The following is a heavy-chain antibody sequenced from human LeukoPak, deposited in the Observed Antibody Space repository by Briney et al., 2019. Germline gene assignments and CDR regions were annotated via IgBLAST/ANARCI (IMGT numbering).Heavy chain of an antibody. CDR3: TKKSLWSGPFDY. J-gene: IGHJ4*02. CDR1: GFIFRNYS. Sequence: GSLRPSFKGSGFIFRNYSMRWGRQAPGEGVGLVSIITGSGGNSYYTDSVKGRFTLSRDNSKNTLFLQMNSLRAEDTAVYFCTKKSLWSGPFDYWGQGTLVTVFS. V-gene: IGHV3-23*01. CDR2: ITGSGGNS. D-gene: IGHD3-3*01.